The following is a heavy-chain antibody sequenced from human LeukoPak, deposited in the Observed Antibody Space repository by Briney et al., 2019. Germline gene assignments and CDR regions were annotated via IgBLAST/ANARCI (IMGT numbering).Heavy chain of an antibody. CDR3: ARRTMNNFDY. V-gene: IGHV4-39*01. J-gene: IGHJ4*02. CDR1: GGSISSYY. Sequence: SETLSLTCTVSGGSISSYYWGWIRQPPGKGLEWVGSVSYSGSTYFNPSLKSRATISADTSKNQFSLKLSSVTAADTAVYYCARRTMNNFDYWGQGSLVTVSS. D-gene: IGHD1-1*01. CDR2: VSYSGST.